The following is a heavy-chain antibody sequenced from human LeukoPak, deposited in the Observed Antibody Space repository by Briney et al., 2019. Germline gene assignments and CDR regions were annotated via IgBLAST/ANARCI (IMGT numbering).Heavy chain of an antibody. CDR1: GGSISSYY. V-gene: IGHV4-59*08. CDR3: ARISQLTHDY. CDR2: IYYSGST. D-gene: IGHD1-1*01. Sequence: KTSETLSLTCTVSGGSISSYYWSWIRQPPGKGLEWIGYIYYSGSTNYNPSLKSRVTISVDTSKNQFSLKLSSVTAADTAVYYCARISQLTHDYWGQGTLVTVSS. J-gene: IGHJ4*02.